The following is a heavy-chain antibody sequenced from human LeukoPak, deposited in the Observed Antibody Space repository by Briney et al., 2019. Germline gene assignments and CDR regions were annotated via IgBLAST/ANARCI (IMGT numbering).Heavy chain of an antibody. CDR3: ARGGYSYGVDY. J-gene: IGHJ4*02. D-gene: IGHD5-18*01. V-gene: IGHV3-53*01. CDR2: IYSGGST. CDR1: GFTVSSNC. Sequence: GGSLRLSCAASGFTVSSNCMSWVRQAPGKRLEWVSVIYSGGSTYYADSVKGRFTISRDNSKNTLYLQMNSLRAEDTAVYYCARGGYSYGVDYWGQGTLVTVSS.